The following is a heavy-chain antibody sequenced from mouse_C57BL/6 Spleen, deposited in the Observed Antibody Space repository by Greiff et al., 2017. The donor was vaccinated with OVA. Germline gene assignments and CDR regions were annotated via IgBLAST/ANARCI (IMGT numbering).Heavy chain of an antibody. D-gene: IGHD2-3*01. CDR2: IHPNSGST. Sequence: QVQLQQPGAELVKPGASVKLSCKASGYTFTSYWMHWVKQRPGQGLEWIGMIHPNSGSTNYNEKFKSKATLTVDKSSSPAYMQLSSLTSEDSAVYYCARSDGYWFAYWGQGTLVTVSA. CDR1: GYTFTSYW. CDR3: ARSDGYWFAY. V-gene: IGHV1-64*01. J-gene: IGHJ3*01.